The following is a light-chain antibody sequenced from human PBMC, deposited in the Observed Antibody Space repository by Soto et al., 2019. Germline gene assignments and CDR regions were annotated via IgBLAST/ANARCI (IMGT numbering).Light chain of an antibody. V-gene: IGKV3-20*01. Sequence: EIVLTQSPGTLSLSPGERATLSCRASQSVRNSYLAWYQQKPGQAPRLLIYGASSRATGIPDRFSGSGSGTDFPLIISRLEPEDFVVYYCQQYGASPNTFGQGTKLEIK. CDR2: GAS. CDR3: QQYGASPNT. CDR1: QSVRNSY. J-gene: IGKJ2*01.